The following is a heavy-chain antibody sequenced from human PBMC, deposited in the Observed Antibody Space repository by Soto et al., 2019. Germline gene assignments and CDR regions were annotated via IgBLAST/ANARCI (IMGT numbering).Heavy chain of an antibody. Sequence: QVQLVESGGGVVQPGRSLRLSCAASGFTFSSYAMHWVRQAPGKGLEWVAVISYDGSNKYYADSVKGRFTISRDNSKNTLYLQMNSLRAEDTAVYYCAREQTWLRSFDYWGQGTLVTVSS. J-gene: IGHJ4*02. CDR3: AREQTWLRSFDY. V-gene: IGHV3-30-3*01. CDR1: GFTFSSYA. CDR2: ISYDGSNK. D-gene: IGHD5-12*01.